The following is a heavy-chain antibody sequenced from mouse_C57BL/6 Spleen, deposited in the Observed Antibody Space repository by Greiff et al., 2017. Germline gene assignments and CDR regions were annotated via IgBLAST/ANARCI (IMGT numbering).Heavy chain of an antibody. CDR3: ARYGDYSNYVAWLAY. CDR2: IYPGSGST. D-gene: IGHD2-5*01. V-gene: IGHV1-55*01. J-gene: IGHJ3*01. Sequence: QVQLQQPGAELVKPGASVKMSCKASGYTFTSYWITWVKQRPGQGLEWIGDIYPGSGSTNYNEKFKSKATLTVDTSSSTAYMQLSSLTSEDSAVYYCARYGDYSNYVAWLAYWGQGTLVTVSA. CDR1: GYTFTSYW.